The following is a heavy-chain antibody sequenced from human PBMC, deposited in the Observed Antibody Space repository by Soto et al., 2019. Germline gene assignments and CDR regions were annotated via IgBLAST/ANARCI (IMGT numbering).Heavy chain of an antibody. V-gene: IGHV4-39*01. CDR1: GGSISSSSYY. Sequence: PSETLSLTCTVSGGSISSSSYYWGWIRQPPGKGLEWIGSIYYSGSTYYNPSLKSRVTISVDTSKNQFSLKLSSVTAADTAVYYCARPHILCSSSCCYSLGWFDSWGQGTLVPVSS. CDR2: IYYSGST. CDR3: ARPHILCSSSCCYSLGWFDS. D-gene: IGHD2-2*01. J-gene: IGHJ5*01.